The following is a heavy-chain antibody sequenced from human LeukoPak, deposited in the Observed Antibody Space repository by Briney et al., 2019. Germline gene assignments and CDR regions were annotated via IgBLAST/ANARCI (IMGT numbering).Heavy chain of an antibody. CDR1: GFTFSSYS. CDR3: ARGPLYRYSGSYSDY. Sequence: GGSLRLSCAASGFTFSSYSMNWVRQAPGKGLEWVSYISSSSSTIYYADSAKGRFTISRDNAKNSLYLQMNSLRAEDTAVYYCARGPLYRYSGSYSDYWGQGTLVTVSS. V-gene: IGHV3-48*01. D-gene: IGHD1-26*01. CDR2: ISSSSSTI. J-gene: IGHJ4*02.